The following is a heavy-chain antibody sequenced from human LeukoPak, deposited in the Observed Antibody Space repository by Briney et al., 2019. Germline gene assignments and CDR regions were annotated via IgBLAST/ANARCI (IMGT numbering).Heavy chain of an antibody. CDR1: GFTVYNFA. Sequence: GGSLRLSCVASGFTVYNFAMSWVRQAPGKGLEWVANIKEDGSDKYYVDSVKGRFTISRDNAKNSLYLQMNNLRAEDTAVYYCARDVGYFRFDYWGQGTLVTVSS. V-gene: IGHV3-7*01. J-gene: IGHJ4*02. CDR3: ARDVGYFRFDY. D-gene: IGHD5-18*01. CDR2: IKEDGSDK.